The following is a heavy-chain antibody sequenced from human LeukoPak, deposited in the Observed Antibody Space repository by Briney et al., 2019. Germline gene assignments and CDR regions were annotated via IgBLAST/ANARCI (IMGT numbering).Heavy chain of an antibody. CDR2: IKPIATGGTT. J-gene: IGHJ4*02. CDR1: GFSFSDAW. V-gene: IGHV3-15*01. CDR3: TTPPD. Sequence: PGGSLRLSCTASGFSFSDAWMTWVRQAPGKGLEWVGRIKPIATGGTTEYAAPAKGRFTISRDDSKNTVYLQMNSLESEDTAVYYSTTPPDWGQGTLVTVSS.